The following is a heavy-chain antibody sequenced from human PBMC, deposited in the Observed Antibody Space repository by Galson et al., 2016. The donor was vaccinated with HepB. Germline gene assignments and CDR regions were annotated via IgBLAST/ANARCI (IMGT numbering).Heavy chain of an antibody. J-gene: IGHJ3*02. CDR1: GGSVSSGSYH. CDR2: MYYTGST. D-gene: IGHD3-22*01. V-gene: IGHV4-61*01. Sequence: SETLSLTCNVSGGSVSSGSYHWSWIRQPPGKGLEWIGYMYYTGSTSYNPSLKSRVTISVDTSKKQFSLKLSSVTAADTAIYYCARDALFGFTMTPFGIWGQGTMVTVSS. CDR3: ARDALFGFTMTPFGI.